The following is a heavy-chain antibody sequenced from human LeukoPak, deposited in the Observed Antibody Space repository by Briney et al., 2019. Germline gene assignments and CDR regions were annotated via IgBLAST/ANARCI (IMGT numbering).Heavy chain of an antibody. Sequence: ASVKVSCKASGYTSTAYYIHWVRQAPGQGLECMGWINPNSGGTNYAQTFQGRVTMTRDTSITTAYLELSRLRSDDTAVYYCARIGYNHYFDYWGQGTLVTVSS. CDR3: ARIGYNHYFDY. CDR1: GYTSTAYY. D-gene: IGHD1-14*01. CDR2: INPNSGGT. V-gene: IGHV1-2*02. J-gene: IGHJ4*02.